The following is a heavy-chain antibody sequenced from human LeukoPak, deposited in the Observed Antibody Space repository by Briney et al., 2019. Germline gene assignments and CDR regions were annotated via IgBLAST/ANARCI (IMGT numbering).Heavy chain of an antibody. Sequence: PGESLRLSCAASRFTFNNYAMSWVRQAPRRRLEWVSTITTAGGSTLYAESARGRFTISRDNPKNTLYLQMNSLRLEHTAVYYCAKGWGNLQQRGQATMVSVSS. J-gene: IGHJ4*02. D-gene: IGHD3-16*01. CDR3: AKGWGNLQQ. CDR2: ITTAGGST. V-gene: IGHV3-23*01. CDR1: RFTFNNYA.